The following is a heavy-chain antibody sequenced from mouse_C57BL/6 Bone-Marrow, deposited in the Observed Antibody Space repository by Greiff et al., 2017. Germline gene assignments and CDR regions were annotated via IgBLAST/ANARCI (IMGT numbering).Heavy chain of an antibody. CDR1: GYSITSGYY. J-gene: IGHJ1*03. CDR3: ARRGATVVAYYWYFDV. D-gene: IGHD1-1*01. Sequence: EVQLVESGPGLVKPSQSLSLPCSVTGYSITSGYYWNWIRQFPGNKLEWMGYISYDGSNNYNPSLKNRMSITRATSKNQFFLKLNSVTTEDTATCYCARRGATVVAYYWYFDVWGTGTTVTVSS. V-gene: IGHV3-6*01. CDR2: ISYDGSN.